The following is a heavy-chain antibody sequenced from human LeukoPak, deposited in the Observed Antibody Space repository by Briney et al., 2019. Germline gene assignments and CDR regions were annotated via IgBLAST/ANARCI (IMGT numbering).Heavy chain of an antibody. CDR2: IYTSGST. V-gene: IGHV4-61*02. D-gene: IGHD6-19*01. CDR3: ARDPGYSSGWYDHWFDP. CDR1: GGSISSDRYS. Sequence: SETLSLTCTVSGGSISSDRYSWSWIRQPAGKGLEWIGRIYTSGSTNYNPSLKSRVTISVDTSKNQFSLKLSSVTAADTAVYYCARDPGYSSGWYDHWFDPWGQGTLVTVSS. J-gene: IGHJ5*02.